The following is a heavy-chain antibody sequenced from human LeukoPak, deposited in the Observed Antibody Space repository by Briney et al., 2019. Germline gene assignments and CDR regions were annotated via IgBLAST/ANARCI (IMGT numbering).Heavy chain of an antibody. CDR1: GYTLTELS. CDR3: LITMVRGVYFDY. V-gene: IGHV1-24*01. J-gene: IGHJ4*02. Sequence: ASVKVSCKVSGYTLTELSMHWVRQAPGKGLEWMGGFDPEDGETIYAQKFQGRVTMTEDTSTDTAYMELSSLRSEDTAVYYCLITMVRGVYFDYWGQGTLVTVSS. CDR2: FDPEDGET. D-gene: IGHD3-10*01.